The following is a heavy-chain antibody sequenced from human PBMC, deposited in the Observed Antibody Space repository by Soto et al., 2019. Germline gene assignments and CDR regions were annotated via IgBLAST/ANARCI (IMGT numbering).Heavy chain of an antibody. V-gene: IGHV3-13*01. Sequence: GGSLRLSCAASGFTFSSYDMHWVRQATGKGLEWVSAIGTAGDTYYPGSVKGRFTISRENAKNSLYLQMNSLRAGDTAVYYCARATPADAFDIRGQGTMVTLSS. D-gene: IGHD4-4*01. CDR2: IGTAGDT. J-gene: IGHJ3*02. CDR3: ARATPADAFDI. CDR1: GFTFSSYD.